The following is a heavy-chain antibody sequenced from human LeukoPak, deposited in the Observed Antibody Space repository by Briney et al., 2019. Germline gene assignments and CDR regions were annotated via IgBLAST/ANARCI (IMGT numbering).Heavy chain of an antibody. Sequence: GGSLRLSCAASGFTFDDYTMNWVRQAPGKGLEWVSYISSSGSTIYYADSVKGRFTISRDNAKNSLYLQMNSLRAEDTAVYYCAELGITMIGGVWGKGTTVTISS. J-gene: IGHJ6*04. V-gene: IGHV3-48*03. CDR2: ISSSGSTI. CDR1: GFTFDDYT. CDR3: AELGITMIGGV. D-gene: IGHD3-10*02.